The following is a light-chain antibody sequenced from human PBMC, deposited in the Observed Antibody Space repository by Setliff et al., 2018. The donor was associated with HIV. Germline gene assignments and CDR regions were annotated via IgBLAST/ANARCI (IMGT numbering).Light chain of an antibody. CDR1: SSDVGGYNY. J-gene: IGLJ1*01. CDR2: EVS. Sequence: QSVLTQPPSASGSPGQSVTISCTGTSSDVGGYNYVSWYHQHPGKAPKLMIYEVSKRPSGVPDRFSGSKSGNTASLTVSGLQAEDEADYYCISYAGSNNFFGTGTKVTVL. V-gene: IGLV2-8*01. CDR3: ISYAGSNNF.